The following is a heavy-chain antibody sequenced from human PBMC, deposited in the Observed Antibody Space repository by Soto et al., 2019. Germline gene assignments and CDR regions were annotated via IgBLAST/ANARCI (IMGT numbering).Heavy chain of an antibody. Sequence: SETLSLTCAVYGGSFSGYYWSWIRQPPGKGLEWIGEINHSGSTNYNPSLKSRVTISVDTSKNQFSLKLSSVTAADTAVYYCARRISSLITMVRGVIIPAFDYWGQGTLVTVSS. V-gene: IGHV4-34*01. CDR3: ARRISSLITMVRGVIIPAFDY. CDR2: INHSGST. J-gene: IGHJ4*02. CDR1: GGSFSGYY. D-gene: IGHD3-10*01.